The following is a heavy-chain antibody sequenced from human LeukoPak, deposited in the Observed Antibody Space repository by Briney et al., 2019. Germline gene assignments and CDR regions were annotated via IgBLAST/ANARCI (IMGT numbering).Heavy chain of an antibody. CDR3: AREVVVTAIPYYYYYGMDV. V-gene: IGHV1-8*01. CDR1: GYTFTSYD. Sequence: ASVTVSFKASGYTFTSYDINWVRQAPGQGREWMGWMNPNSGNTGYAQKFQGRVTMTRNTSISTSYMELSSLRSEDTAVYYCAREVVVTAIPYYYYYGMDVWGQGTTVTVSS. J-gene: IGHJ6*02. CDR2: MNPNSGNT. D-gene: IGHD2-21*02.